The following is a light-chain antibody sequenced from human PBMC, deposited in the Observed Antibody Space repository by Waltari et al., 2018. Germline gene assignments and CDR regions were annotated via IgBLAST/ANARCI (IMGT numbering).Light chain of an antibody. Sequence: DIVLTQSPDSLAVSLGERATINCRSSQSLLFTTNNKNYLAWFQQKPGQSPHLLSYWASTRESGVPDRFSGNGSGTDFTLTISSLQPEDVAVYYCQQYYSSWTFGQGTKVEIK. V-gene: IGKV4-1*01. CDR1: QSLLFTTNNKNY. CDR2: WAS. J-gene: IGKJ1*01. CDR3: QQYYSSWT.